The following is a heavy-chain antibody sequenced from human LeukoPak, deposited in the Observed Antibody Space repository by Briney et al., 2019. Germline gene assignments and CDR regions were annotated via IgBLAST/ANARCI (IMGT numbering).Heavy chain of an antibody. CDR2: IYPGDSDT. CDR3: ARLWNDYYDSSGYYYYYGMDV. V-gene: IGHV5-51*01. J-gene: IGHJ6*02. CDR1: GSSFTSYW. D-gene: IGHD3-22*01. Sequence: GASLQISCKGSGSSFTSYWIGWVRQLPGKGLGWMGIIYPGDSDTRYSPSFQGQVTISADKSISTPYLQWSSLKASDTAMYYCARLWNDYYDSSGYYYYYGMDVWGQGTTVTVSS.